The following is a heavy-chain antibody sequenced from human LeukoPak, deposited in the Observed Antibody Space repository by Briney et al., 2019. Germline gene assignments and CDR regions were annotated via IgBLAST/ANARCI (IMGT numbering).Heavy chain of an antibody. Sequence: GGSLRLSCAASGFIFRIFAMNWVRQAPGKGLEWVSGISDGGGATHYADSVKGRFNISRDISKNTLYLQMNSLRAEDTAVYYCAKSRTTVNDAFDIWGQGTMVTVSS. CDR2: ISDGGGAT. CDR1: GFIFRIFA. CDR3: AKSRTTVNDAFDI. D-gene: IGHD4-17*01. J-gene: IGHJ3*02. V-gene: IGHV3-23*01.